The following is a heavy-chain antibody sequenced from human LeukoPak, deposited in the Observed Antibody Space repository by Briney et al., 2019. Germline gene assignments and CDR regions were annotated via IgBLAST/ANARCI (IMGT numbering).Heavy chain of an antibody. CDR2: ISYDGSNK. Sequence: SGGSLRLSCAASGFTFSSYAMHGVRQAPGKGLEWVAVISYDGSNKYYADSVKGRFTISRDNSKNTLYLQMNSLRAEDTAVYYCARGLSGSLDYWGQGTLVTVSS. CDR3: ARGLSGSLDY. V-gene: IGHV3-30*04. J-gene: IGHJ4*02. CDR1: GFTFSSYA. D-gene: IGHD1-26*01.